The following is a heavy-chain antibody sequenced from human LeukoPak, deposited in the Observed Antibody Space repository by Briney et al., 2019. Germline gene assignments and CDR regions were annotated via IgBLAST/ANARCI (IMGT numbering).Heavy chain of an antibody. D-gene: IGHD3-22*01. CDR1: GFTLSSYA. V-gene: IGHV3-30-3*01. Sequence: PGGSLRLSCAASGFTLSSYAMSWVRQAPGKGLEWVAVISYDGSNKYYADSVKGRFTISRDNSKNTLYLQMNSLRAEDTAVYYCAREEINWYSYGDYYDSSGLDYWGQGTLVTVSS. J-gene: IGHJ4*02. CDR2: ISYDGSNK. CDR3: AREEINWYSYGDYYDSSGLDY.